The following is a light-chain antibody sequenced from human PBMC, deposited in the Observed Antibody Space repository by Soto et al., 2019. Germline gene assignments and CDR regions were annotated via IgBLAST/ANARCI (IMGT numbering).Light chain of an antibody. J-gene: IGLJ1*01. CDR1: SSNIGAGYD. CDR3: QSYDSSLSGSRV. CDR2: ANN. Sequence: QSVLTQPPSVSGAPGQRVTISCTGSSSNIGAGYDVHWYQQLPGTAPKLLIYANNNRPSGVPGRFSGSKSVTSASLAITGLQAEDEADYYCQSYDSSLSGSRVFGTGTKLTVL. V-gene: IGLV1-40*01.